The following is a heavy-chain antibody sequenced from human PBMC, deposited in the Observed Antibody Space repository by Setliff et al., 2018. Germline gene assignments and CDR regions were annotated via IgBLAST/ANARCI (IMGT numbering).Heavy chain of an antibody. CDR3: ARDRGVGATSYYYYYGMDV. Sequence: ASVKVSCKASGYTFTSYYMHWVRQAPGQGLEWMGIINPSGGSTSYAQKFQGRVTMTRDTSTSTVYMELTSLRSDDTAVYYCARDRGVGATSYYYYYGMDVWGQGTTVTVSS. V-gene: IGHV1-46*01. J-gene: IGHJ6*02. CDR1: GYTFTSYY. D-gene: IGHD1-26*01. CDR2: INPSGGST.